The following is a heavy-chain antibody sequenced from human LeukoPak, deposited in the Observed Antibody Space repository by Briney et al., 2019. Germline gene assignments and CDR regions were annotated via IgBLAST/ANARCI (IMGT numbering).Heavy chain of an antibody. CDR2: IIPIFGTA. D-gene: IGHD1-26*01. J-gene: IGHJ4*02. CDR3: ARDQRAGGIDY. CDR1: GGTFSSYA. Sequence: ASVKVSCKASGGTFSSYAISWVRQAPGQGLEWMGGIIPIFGTANYAQKFQGRVTITTDESTSTAYMELSGLRSEDTAVYYCARDQRAGGIDYWGQGTLVTVPS. V-gene: IGHV1-69*05.